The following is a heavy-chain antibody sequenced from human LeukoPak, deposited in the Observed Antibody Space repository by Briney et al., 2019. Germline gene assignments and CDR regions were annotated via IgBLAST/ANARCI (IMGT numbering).Heavy chain of an antibody. D-gene: IGHD2-15*01. J-gene: IGHJ6*03. CDR1: GGSISSGSYY. CDR3: ARVVGGLDYYYYYYMDV. V-gene: IGHV4-61*02. CDR2: IYTSGST. Sequence: PSQTLSLTCTVSGGSISSGSYYWSWIRQPAGKGLEWIGRIYTSGSTNYNPSLKSRVTISVDTSKNQFSLKLSSVTAADTAVYYCARVVGGLDYYYYYYMDVWGKGTTVTISS.